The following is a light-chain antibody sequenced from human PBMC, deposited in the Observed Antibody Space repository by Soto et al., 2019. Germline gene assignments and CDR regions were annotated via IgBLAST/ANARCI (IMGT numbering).Light chain of an antibody. Sequence: IQMTQSPSTLSASVGDRVAITCRASQSIGIWLAWYQQKQGKAPRFLIYKASSLESGVPSRFSGSGYRTVFTLTISSLQPDDFTTSYCQQYNDYSWTFGQGTKVEIK. CDR2: KAS. V-gene: IGKV1-5*03. CDR3: QQYNDYSWT. J-gene: IGKJ1*01. CDR1: QSIGIW.